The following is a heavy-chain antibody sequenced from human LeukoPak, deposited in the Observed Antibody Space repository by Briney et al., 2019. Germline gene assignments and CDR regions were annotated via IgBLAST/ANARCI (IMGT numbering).Heavy chain of an antibody. D-gene: IGHD1-26*01. Sequence: GGSLRLSCAASGFTFSSYSMNWVRQAPGKGLEWVSSISSSSSSYIYYADSVKGRFTISRDNAKNSLYLQMNSLRAEDTAVYYCARGGATTAAGADYWGQGTLVTVSS. CDR3: ARGGATTAAGADY. CDR1: GFTFSSYS. CDR2: ISSSSSSYI. J-gene: IGHJ4*02. V-gene: IGHV3-21*01.